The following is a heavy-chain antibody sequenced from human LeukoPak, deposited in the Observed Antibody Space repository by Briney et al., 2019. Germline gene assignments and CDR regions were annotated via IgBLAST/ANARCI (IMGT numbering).Heavy chain of an antibody. V-gene: IGHV4-61*02. CDR1: GGSISSGSYY. Sequence: PSETLSLTCTVSGGSISSGSYYWSWIRQPAGKGLEWIGRIYTSGSTNYNPSLKSRVTISVDTSKNQFSLKLSSVTAADTAVYYCARGHYYGSGSYYHFDYWGQGTLVTVSS. CDR2: IYTSGST. CDR3: ARGHYYGSGSYYHFDY. J-gene: IGHJ4*02. D-gene: IGHD3-10*01.